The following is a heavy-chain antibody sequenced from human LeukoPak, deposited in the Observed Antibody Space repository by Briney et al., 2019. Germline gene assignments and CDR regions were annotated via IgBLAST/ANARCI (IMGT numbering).Heavy chain of an antibody. J-gene: IGHJ6*02. D-gene: IGHD1-14*01. CDR1: GFTVSSNY. Sequence: AGGSLRLSCAASGFTVSSNYMSWVRQAPGKGLEWVSVIYSGGSTYYADSVKGRFTISRDNSKNTLYLQMNSLRAEDTAVYYCASNHYYYYYGMDVWGQGTTVTVSS. CDR2: IYSGGST. V-gene: IGHV3-53*01. CDR3: ASNHYYYYYGMDV.